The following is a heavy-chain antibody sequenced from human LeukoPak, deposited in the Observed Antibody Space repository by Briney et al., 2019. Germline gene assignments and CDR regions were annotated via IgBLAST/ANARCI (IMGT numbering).Heavy chain of an antibody. CDR1: GFTVSSNY. CDR3: ASAGSSGWYHFDY. V-gene: IGHV3-66*01. J-gene: IGHJ4*02. CDR2: IYSGGST. D-gene: IGHD6-19*01. Sequence: GGSLRLSCAASGFTVSSNYMNWVRQAPGKGLEWVSIIYSGGSTYYADSVKDRFTISRDNSKNTLYLQMNSLRADDTAVYHCASAGSSGWYHFDYWGQGTLVTVSS.